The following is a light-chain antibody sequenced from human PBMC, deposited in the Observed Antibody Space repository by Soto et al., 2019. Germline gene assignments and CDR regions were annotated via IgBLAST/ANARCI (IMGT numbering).Light chain of an antibody. CDR3: QQYNSYPWT. CDR2: DAS. J-gene: IGKJ1*01. CDR1: QSISSW. Sequence: DIQMTQSPSSLSASVGDRVTITCRASQSISSWLAWYQQKPGKAPKLLIYDASSLESGVPSRFSGSGSGTEFTLTISSLQPDDFATYYCQQYNSYPWTFGQGTTGDIK. V-gene: IGKV1-5*01.